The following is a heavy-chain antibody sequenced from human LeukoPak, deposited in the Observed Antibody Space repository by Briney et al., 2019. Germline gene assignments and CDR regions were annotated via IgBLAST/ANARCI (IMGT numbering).Heavy chain of an antibody. CDR2: IYYSGST. J-gene: IGHJ5*02. CDR3: ALAAAGKWFDP. V-gene: IGHV4-39*07. CDR1: GGSISSSSYY. D-gene: IGHD6-13*01. Sequence: SETLSLTCTVSGGSISSSSYYWGWIRQPPGKGLEWIGSIYYSGSTYYNPSLKSRVTISVDTSKNQFSLKLSSVTAADTAVYYCALAAAGKWFDPWGQGTLVTVSS.